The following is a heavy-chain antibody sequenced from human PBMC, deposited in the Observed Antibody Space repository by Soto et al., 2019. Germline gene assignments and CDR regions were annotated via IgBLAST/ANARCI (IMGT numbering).Heavy chain of an antibody. CDR3: ARRGSYYYYMDV. V-gene: IGHV4-59*08. Sequence: SETLSLTCTVSGGSIISYYWSWIRQPPGKGLEWIGYIYYSGSTNYNPSLKSRVTTSVDTSKNQFSLKLSSVTAADTAVYYCARRGSYYYYMDVWGKGTTVTVSS. J-gene: IGHJ6*03. D-gene: IGHD6-19*01. CDR1: GGSIISYY. CDR2: IYYSGST.